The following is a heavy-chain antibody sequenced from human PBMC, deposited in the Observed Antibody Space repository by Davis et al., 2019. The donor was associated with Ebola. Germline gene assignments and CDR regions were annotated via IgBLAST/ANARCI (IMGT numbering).Heavy chain of an antibody. Sequence: GGSLRLSCTTSGFAFSNFGMHWVRQAPGAGPEWIAVIWSDQRKLYGDSVRGRFTISRDNPENTVYLQLDNLSFGDTAVYYCARDSGSGGYNGGYFEFWGRGTLVSVSS. J-gene: IGHJ2*01. V-gene: IGHV3-33*01. D-gene: IGHD3-22*01. CDR2: IWSDQRK. CDR3: ARDSGSGGYNGGYFEF. CDR1: GFAFSNFG.